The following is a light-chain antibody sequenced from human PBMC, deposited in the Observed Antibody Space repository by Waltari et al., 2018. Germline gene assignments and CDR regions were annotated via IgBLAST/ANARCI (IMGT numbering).Light chain of an antibody. CDR3: MQALHPPYT. CDR2: QIS. Sequence: DIVMTQSPLSLPVTPGEPASISCRSSQSLVDGGGNKFLDWYLQRPGQSPQLLIYQISNRASGVPDRISGSGSDTDFTLKITRVDAEDAGVYYCMQALHPPYTFGQGTKLEIK. J-gene: IGKJ2*01. V-gene: IGKV2-28*01. CDR1: QSLVDGGGNKF.